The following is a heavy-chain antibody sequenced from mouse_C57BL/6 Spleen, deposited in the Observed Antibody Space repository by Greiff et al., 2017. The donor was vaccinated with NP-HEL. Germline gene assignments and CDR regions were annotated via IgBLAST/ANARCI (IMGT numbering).Heavy chain of an antibody. CDR2: INPNNGGT. CDR1: GYTFTDYY. Sequence: VQLQQSGPELVKPGASVKISCKASGYTFTDYYMNWVKQSHGKSLEWIGDINPNNGGTSYNQKFKGKATLTVDKSSSTAYMELRSLTSEDSAVYYCAGGITLDYWGQGTTLTVSS. CDR3: AGGITLDY. D-gene: IGHD1-2*01. V-gene: IGHV1-26*01. J-gene: IGHJ2*01.